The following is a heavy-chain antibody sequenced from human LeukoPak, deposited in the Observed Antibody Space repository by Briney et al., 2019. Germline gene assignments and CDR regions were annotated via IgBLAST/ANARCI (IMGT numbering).Heavy chain of an antibody. CDR3: AKNSRSGSYYSDFDY. Sequence: GGSLRLSCAASGFTFIDYYMNWIRQAPGKGVEWVSYISSSGSTIYYAASVKGRFTISRDNAKNSLYLQMNSLRAEDTAVYYCAKNSRSGSYYSDFDYWGQGTLVTVSS. J-gene: IGHJ4*02. D-gene: IGHD3-10*01. CDR2: ISSSGSTI. V-gene: IGHV3-11*01. CDR1: GFTFIDYY.